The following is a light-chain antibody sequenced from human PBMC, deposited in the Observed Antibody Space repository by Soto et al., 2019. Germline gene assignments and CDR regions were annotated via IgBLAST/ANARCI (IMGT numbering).Light chain of an antibody. Sequence: EIVFTQSPATLSFSRGERATLSCRASQTVSSCLAWYQQKPGQAPRLLIYEASNRATGIPARFSGSGSGADFTLTISSLEPEDFALYYCQQHINWPLTFGGGTKVDIK. CDR3: QQHINWPLT. CDR1: QTVSSC. CDR2: EAS. J-gene: IGKJ4*01. V-gene: IGKV3-11*01.